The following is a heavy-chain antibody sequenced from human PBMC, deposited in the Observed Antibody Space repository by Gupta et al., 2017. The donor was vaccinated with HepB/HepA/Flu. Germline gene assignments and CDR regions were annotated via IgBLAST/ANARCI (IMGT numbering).Heavy chain of an antibody. V-gene: IGHV1-69*01. CDR2: IIPIFGTA. J-gene: IGHJ6*03. Sequence: QVQLVQSGAEVKKPGSSVKVSCKASGGTFSSYAISWVRQAPGQGLEWMGGIIPIFGTANYAQKFQGRVTITADESTSTAYMELSSLRSEDTAVYYCASFGGPRTIYYYYYMDVWGKGTTVTVSS. D-gene: IGHD1/OR15-1a*01. CDR1: GGTFSSYA. CDR3: ASFGGPRTIYYYYYMDV.